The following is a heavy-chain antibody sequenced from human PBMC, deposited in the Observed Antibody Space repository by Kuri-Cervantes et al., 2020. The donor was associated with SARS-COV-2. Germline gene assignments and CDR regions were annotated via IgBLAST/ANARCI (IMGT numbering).Heavy chain of an antibody. V-gene: IGHV1-18*04. Sequence: ASVKVSCRASGYTFTTYGITWVRQAPGQGLEWMGWISTYNANADYAQKLQGRVTMTTDTSTSIAYMELRSLRSDDTAIYYCAGGFDYGDYPYYYGMDAWGQGTTVTVSS. CDR2: ISTYNANA. CDR3: AGGFDYGDYPYYYGMDA. D-gene: IGHD4-17*01. CDR1: GYTFTTYG. J-gene: IGHJ6*02.